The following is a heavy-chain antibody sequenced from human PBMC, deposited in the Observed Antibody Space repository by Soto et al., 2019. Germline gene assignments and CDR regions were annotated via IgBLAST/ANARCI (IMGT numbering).Heavy chain of an antibody. Sequence: GGSLRLSCAATGFAFSTYGMHWVRQAPGKGREWVSTILVDGRTFYVDSVKGRLTISRDNSKNTVYLQRNSLTAGDTAQYYGAKATATGGGAFDICGQGTMVTVSS. CDR2: ILVDGRT. V-gene: IGHV3-23*01. CDR3: AKATATGGGAFDI. D-gene: IGHD1-1*01. CDR1: GFAFSTYG. J-gene: IGHJ3*02.